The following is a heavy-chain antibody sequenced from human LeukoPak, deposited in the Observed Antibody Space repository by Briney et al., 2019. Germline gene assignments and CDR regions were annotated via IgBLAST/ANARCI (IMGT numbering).Heavy chain of an antibody. V-gene: IGHV1-18*01. CDR3: ASTLLGFGELSPSYYFDY. Sequence: ASVKVSCKASGYTFTSYGISWVRQAPGQGLEWMGWISAYNGNTNYAQKFQGRVTMTRDTSISTVYMELSSLRSEDTAVYYCASTLLGFGELSPSYYFDYWGQGTLVTVSS. CDR2: ISAYNGNT. J-gene: IGHJ4*02. CDR1: GYTFTSYG. D-gene: IGHD3-10*01.